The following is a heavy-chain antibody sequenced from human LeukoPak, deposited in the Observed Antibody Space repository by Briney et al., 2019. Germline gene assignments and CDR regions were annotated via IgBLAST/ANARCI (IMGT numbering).Heavy chain of an antibody. CDR1: GYTFTGYY. CDR3: ARGRSSWYEEY. D-gene: IGHD6-13*01. J-gene: IGHJ4*02. CDR2: INPNSGGT. V-gene: IGHV1-2*02. Sequence: ASVKVSCKASGYTFTGYYMHWVRQAPGQGLEWMGWINPNSGGTNYAQNFQGRVTMTRDTSISTAYMELSRLRSDDTAVYYCARGRSSWYEEYWGQGTLVTVSS.